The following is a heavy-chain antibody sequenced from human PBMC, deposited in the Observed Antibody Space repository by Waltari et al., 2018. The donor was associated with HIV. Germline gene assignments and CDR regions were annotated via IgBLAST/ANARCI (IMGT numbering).Heavy chain of an antibody. J-gene: IGHJ6*02. V-gene: IGHV3-53*01. CDR2: IYSGGSR. Sequence: EVQLVASGGGLIEPGGSLRVSCAAPGFTTSSNYMSWVRQAPGKGLEWVSVIYSGGSRYYADSVKGRFIISRDNSKNTVSLHMNSLRAEDTAVYYCARDPRSSGYYGMDVWGQGIKVTVSS. CDR1: GFTTSSNY. CDR3: ARDPRSSGYYGMDV. D-gene: IGHD1-26*01.